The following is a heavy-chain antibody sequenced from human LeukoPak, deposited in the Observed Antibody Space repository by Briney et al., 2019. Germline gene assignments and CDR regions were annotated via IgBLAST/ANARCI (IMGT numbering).Heavy chain of an antibody. CDR1: GYSISSGYY. V-gene: IGHV4-4*07. Sequence: SETLSLTCAVSGYSISSGYYWSWIRQPAGKGLEWIGRIYTSGSTNYNPSHKSRVTMSVDTSKNQFSLKLSSVTAADTAVYYCARILRSPLTDVWGKGTTVTVSS. CDR3: ARILRSPLTDV. CDR2: IYTSGST. J-gene: IGHJ6*04. D-gene: IGHD3-3*01.